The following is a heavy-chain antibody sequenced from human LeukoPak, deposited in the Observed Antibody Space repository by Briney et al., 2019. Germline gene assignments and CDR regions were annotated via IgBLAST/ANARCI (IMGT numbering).Heavy chain of an antibody. CDR1: GFTFSSYD. V-gene: IGHV3-23*01. CDR2: LTSDGGST. D-gene: IGHD3-9*01. CDR3: ARGYDILTGYYVEDYYFDY. J-gene: IGHJ4*02. Sequence: GGSLRLSCAASGFTFSSYDMSWVRQAPGKGLEWVSSLTSDGGSTEYADSVKGRFTISRDNSKNTLYLQMNSLRDEDTAVYYCARGYDILTGYYVEDYYFDYWGQGTLVTVSS.